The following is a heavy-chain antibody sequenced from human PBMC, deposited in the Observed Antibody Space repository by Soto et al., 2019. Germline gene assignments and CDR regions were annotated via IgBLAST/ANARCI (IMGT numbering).Heavy chain of an antibody. CDR2: ISSSSSYI. V-gene: IGHV3-21*01. D-gene: IGHD4-17*01. CDR1: GFTFSSYS. J-gene: IGHJ6*03. CDR3: ARIGATVTTSYYYMDV. Sequence: PGGSLRLSCAASGFTFSSYSMNWVRQAPGKGLEWVSSISSSSSYIYYADSVKGRFTISRDNAKNSLYLQMNSLRAEDTAVYYCARIGATVTTSYYYMDVWGKGTTVTVSS.